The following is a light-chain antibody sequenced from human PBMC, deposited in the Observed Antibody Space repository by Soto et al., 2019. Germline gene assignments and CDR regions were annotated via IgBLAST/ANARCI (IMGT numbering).Light chain of an antibody. Sequence: EVVLTQSPGTLSLSPGERATLSCRASHSVSGSYLTWYQQKPGQAPRLLIYGASSRATGIPDRFSGSGSGTDFTRTISRLEPEDFAVYYCQYYGSSVFTFGPGTKVDIK. CDR2: GAS. J-gene: IGKJ3*01. V-gene: IGKV3-20*01. CDR1: HSVSGSY. CDR3: QYYGSSVFT.